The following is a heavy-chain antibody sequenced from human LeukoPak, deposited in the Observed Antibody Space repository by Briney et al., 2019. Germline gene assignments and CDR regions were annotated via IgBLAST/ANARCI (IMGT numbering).Heavy chain of an antibody. J-gene: IGHJ4*02. CDR3: ARRTTNYDSSGYYSPFDY. Sequence: PGGSLRLSCAASGFTFSSYAMSWVRQAPGKGLEWVSGITSSGTNTYYADSVKGRFTISRDNSKNMLYLQMNSLKASDTAMYYCARRTTNYDSSGYYSPFDYWGQGTLVTVSS. CDR2: ITSSGTNT. CDR1: GFTFSSYA. D-gene: IGHD3-22*01. V-gene: IGHV3-23*01.